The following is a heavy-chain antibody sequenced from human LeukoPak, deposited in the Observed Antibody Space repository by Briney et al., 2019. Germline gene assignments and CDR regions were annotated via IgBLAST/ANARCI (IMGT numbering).Heavy chain of an antibody. D-gene: IGHD5-12*01. CDR3: ARDRSGYGDPFDY. Sequence: SETLSLTCTVSAGSISTYYRSWIRQPPGKGLEWIGYIYYTGSTNYNPSLKSRVTISVDTSKNQFSLKLSSVTAADTAVYYCARDRSGYGDPFDYWGQGTLVTVSS. CDR1: AGSISTYY. CDR2: IYYTGST. V-gene: IGHV4-59*01. J-gene: IGHJ4*02.